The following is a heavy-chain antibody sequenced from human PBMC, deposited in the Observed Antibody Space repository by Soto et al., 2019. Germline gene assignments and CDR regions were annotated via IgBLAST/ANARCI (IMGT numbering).Heavy chain of an antibody. Sequence: PGGSLRLSCAASGFTFSSYSMHWVRQAPGKGLEWVAVIWYDGSNKYYADSVKGRFTISRDNSKNTLYLQMNSLRAEDTAVYYCARYYYDSSGHNWFDPWGQGTLVTVSS. D-gene: IGHD3-22*01. V-gene: IGHV3-33*01. J-gene: IGHJ5*02. CDR1: GFTFSSYS. CDR3: ARYYYDSSGHNWFDP. CDR2: IWYDGSNK.